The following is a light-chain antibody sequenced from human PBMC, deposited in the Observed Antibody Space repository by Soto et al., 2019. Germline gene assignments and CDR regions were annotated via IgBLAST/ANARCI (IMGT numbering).Light chain of an antibody. CDR3: MQSLQAPFT. Sequence: IVMIQSALSLPVTPGEPASMSCRSSRSLGYTNGYKSLKWYLQRPGQAPQLLLYLGSNRASGVPGRFSDSGSGTHFTLRIRRVEGEDVGSYFCMQSLQAPFTFGQGTKRHI. J-gene: IGKJ2*01. CDR2: LGS. CDR1: RSLGYTNGYKS. V-gene: IGKV2-28*01.